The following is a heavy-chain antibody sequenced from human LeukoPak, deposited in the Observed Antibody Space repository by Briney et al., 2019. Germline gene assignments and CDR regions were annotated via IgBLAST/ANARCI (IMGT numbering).Heavy chain of an antibody. D-gene: IGHD6-19*01. CDR3: AKDPIGSLAVAGVLDS. CDR2: ISYHGSDK. V-gene: IGHV3-30*18. J-gene: IGHJ4*02. Sequence: PGGSLRLSCAASRFTFSSYGMHWVRQAPGKGLEWVASISYHGSDKYSADSVKGRFTISRDNSKNTLYLQTNSLRTEDTAVYYCAKDPIGSLAVAGVLDSWGQGTLVTVSS. CDR1: RFTFSSYG.